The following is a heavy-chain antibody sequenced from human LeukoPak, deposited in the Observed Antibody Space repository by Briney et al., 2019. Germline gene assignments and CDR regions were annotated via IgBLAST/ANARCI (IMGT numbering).Heavy chain of an antibody. D-gene: IGHD3-22*01. V-gene: IGHV4-59*08. CDR1: GGSISSYY. CDR2: IYYSGST. CDR3: ARQPARSSGFDY. J-gene: IGHJ4*02. Sequence: PSETLSLTRTVSGGSISSYYWSWIRQTPGKGQEWIGYIYYSGSTNYNPSLKSRVTISVDTSKNQFSLKLSSVTAADTAVYYCARQPARSSGFDYWGQGTLVTVSS.